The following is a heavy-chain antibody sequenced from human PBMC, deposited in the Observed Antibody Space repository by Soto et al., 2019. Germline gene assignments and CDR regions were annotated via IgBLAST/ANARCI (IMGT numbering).Heavy chain of an antibody. CDR3: ARGRYGDY. CDR1: GYAFTTYG. V-gene: IGHV1-18*01. Sequence: QVHLVQSGAEVKKPGASVKVSCKGSGYAFTTYGITWVRQAPGQGLEWMGWISAHNGNTNYAQKLQGRVTVTRDTTTSTAYMELRSRRSDDTAVYYCARGRYGDYWGQVALVTVPS. CDR2: ISAHNGNT. J-gene: IGHJ4*02. D-gene: IGHD1-1*01.